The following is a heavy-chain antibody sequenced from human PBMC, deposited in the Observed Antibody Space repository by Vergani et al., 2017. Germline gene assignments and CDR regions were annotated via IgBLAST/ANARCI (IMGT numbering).Heavy chain of an antibody. CDR2: INHSGST. V-gene: IGHV4-34*01. CDR1: GGSFSGYY. CDR3: ARGSRLKPQKSSGITMVRGVNYYYGMDV. Sequence: QVQLQQWCAGLLKPSETLSLTCALYGGSFSGYYWSCIRQPPGKVLECIVEINHSGSTNYNPSLKSRVTISVDPSKTQFSLKLSSVTAADTAVYYCARGSRLKPQKSSGITMVRGVNYYYGMDVWGQGTTVTVSS. D-gene: IGHD3-10*01. J-gene: IGHJ6*02.